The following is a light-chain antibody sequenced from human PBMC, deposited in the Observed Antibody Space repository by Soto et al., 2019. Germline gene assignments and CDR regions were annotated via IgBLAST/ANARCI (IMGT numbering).Light chain of an antibody. CDR3: QQYGSSPYN. V-gene: IGKV3-20*01. Sequence: EIVLTQSPDTLSLSPGERVTLSCRASQSVSSGSFAWYQQKPGQALRLLLYSTSSRAPGIPDRFSGSGSGTDLTLTIPALEPEDFAVYYCQQYGSSPYNFGQGTKLEI. CDR2: STS. J-gene: IGKJ2*01. CDR1: QSVSSGS.